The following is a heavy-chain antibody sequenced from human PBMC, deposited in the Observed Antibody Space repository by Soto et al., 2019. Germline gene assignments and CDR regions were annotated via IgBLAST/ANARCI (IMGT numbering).Heavy chain of an antibody. CDR3: ARVWLLRYFHWSPNLTIGWFDP. CDR1: GGSFSGYY. D-gene: IGHD3-9*01. J-gene: IGHJ5*02. Sequence: SETLSLTCAVYGGSFSGYYWSWIRQPPEKGLEWIGEINHSGSTNYNPSLKSRVTISVDASKNQFSLKLSSVTAADTAVYYCARVWLLRYFHWSPNLTIGWFDPWGQGTLVTVS. V-gene: IGHV4-34*01. CDR2: INHSGST.